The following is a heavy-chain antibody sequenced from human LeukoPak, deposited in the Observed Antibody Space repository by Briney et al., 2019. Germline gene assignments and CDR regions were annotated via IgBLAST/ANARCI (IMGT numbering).Heavy chain of an antibody. J-gene: IGHJ4*02. D-gene: IGHD6-6*01. Sequence: ASVKVSCKVSGGSFSSSTLSWVRQVPGQGLEWMGGIISISGSPNYAQRFQGRVTFTTDESTTTAYMELSSLTSEDTVVYYCAGDFQAARLHMFEFWGQGSLVTVSS. CDR3: AGDFQAARLHMFEF. CDR1: GGSFSSST. V-gene: IGHV1-69*05. CDR2: IISISGSP.